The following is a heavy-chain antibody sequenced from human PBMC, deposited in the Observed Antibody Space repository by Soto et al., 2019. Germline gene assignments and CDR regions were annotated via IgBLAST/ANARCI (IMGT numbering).Heavy chain of an antibody. CDR2: IYPSGIT. CDR1: GGSISSGDYS. J-gene: IGHJ3*01. CDR3: ARDHYEGADIGTYDAFDV. V-gene: IGHV4-30-2*01. Sequence: QLQLQESGSGLVKPSQTLSLTCAVSGGSISSGDYSWNWIRQPPGKGLEWIGNIYPSGITHYNPSLKNRVTISVDRSNNQFSLKLTSVTAADTAVYYCARDHYEGADIGTYDAFDVWGQGTMVTVSS. D-gene: IGHD2-15*01.